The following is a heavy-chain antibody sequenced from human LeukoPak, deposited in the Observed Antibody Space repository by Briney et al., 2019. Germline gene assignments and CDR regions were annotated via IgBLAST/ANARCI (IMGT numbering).Heavy chain of an antibody. CDR2: IVPTLPLA. V-gene: IGHV1-69*04. CDR3: AKVDEIAATGLET. Sequence: ASVKVSCKASGGTFNTFALTWVRQAPGQGLEWMGRIVPTLPLANSAQRFQGRVTFTADRSSSTAYMELSNLGSEDTAVYYCAKVDEIAATGLETWGQGTLVTVSS. CDR1: GGTFNTFA. D-gene: IGHD2-21*01. J-gene: IGHJ5*02.